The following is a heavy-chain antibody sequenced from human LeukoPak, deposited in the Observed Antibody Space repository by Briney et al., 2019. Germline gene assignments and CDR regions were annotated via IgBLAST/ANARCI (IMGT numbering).Heavy chain of an antibody. CDR3: AREMGVVTAHGIDV. CDR2: IYYSGST. D-gene: IGHD4-23*01. CDR1: GVSISSISSNNYH. Sequence: SETLSLTCIVSGVSISSISSNNYHWGWIRQPPGKGLEWIGSIYYSGSTYYNPSLKSRVTISVDTSKNQFSLKLSPVTAADTALYYCAREMGVVTAHGIDVWGQGTTVTVSS. V-gene: IGHV4-39*02. J-gene: IGHJ6*02.